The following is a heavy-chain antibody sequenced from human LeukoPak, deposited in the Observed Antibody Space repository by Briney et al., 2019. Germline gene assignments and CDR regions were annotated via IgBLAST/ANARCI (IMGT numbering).Heavy chain of an antibody. CDR3: AREYDFWSGYYDY. J-gene: IGHJ4*02. CDR1: GGSISSYY. CDR2: IYTSGST. V-gene: IGHV4-4*07. Sequence: SETLSLTCTISGGSISSYYWSWIRQPAGKGLEWIGRIYTSGSTSYNPSLKSRVTMSVDTSKNHFSLKLSSVTAADTAVYYCAREYDFWSGYYDYWGQGTLVTVSS. D-gene: IGHD3-3*01.